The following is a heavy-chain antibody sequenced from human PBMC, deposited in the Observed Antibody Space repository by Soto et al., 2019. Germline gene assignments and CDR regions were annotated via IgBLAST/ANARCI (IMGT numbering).Heavy chain of an antibody. D-gene: IGHD2-15*01. Sequence: GGSLRLSCAASGFTFSSYAMSWVRQAPGKGLEWVSAISGSGGSTYYADSVKGRFTISRDNSKNTLYLQMNSLRAEDTAVYYCAKYGVLVVVAASFDYWGQGTLVTVSS. CDR1: GFTFSSYA. J-gene: IGHJ4*02. CDR3: AKYGVLVVVAASFDY. CDR2: ISGSGGST. V-gene: IGHV3-23*01.